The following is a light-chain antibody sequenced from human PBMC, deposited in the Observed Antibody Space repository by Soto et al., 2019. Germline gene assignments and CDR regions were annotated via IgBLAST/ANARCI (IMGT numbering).Light chain of an antibody. Sequence: EIVLTQSPATLSLSPWDRATLSCSASQSVSSSLVWYHQKPGQAPSVLIYDASSRAAGSPARFSGSGSWTDFSLTINSLEHEDFAVYYYHQRSNWPPYTFGQGTKLEIK. CDR3: HQRSNWPPYT. CDR2: DAS. V-gene: IGKV3-11*01. J-gene: IGKJ2*01. CDR1: QSVSSS.